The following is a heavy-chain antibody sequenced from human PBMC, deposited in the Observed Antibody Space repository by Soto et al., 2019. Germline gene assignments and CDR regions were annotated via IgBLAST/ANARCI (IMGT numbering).Heavy chain of an antibody. V-gene: IGHV4-34*01. CDR3: ARARKGSGSDYYYHYGMDV. D-gene: IGHD3-3*01. CDR2: INHSGST. Sequence: SETLSLTCSVYGGSFSDYYWSWIRQPPGKGLEWIWEINHSGSTNYNPSLKSRVTISVHTSKNQFSLKLSSVTAADTAVYYCARARKGSGSDYYYHYGMDVWGKGTTVTVSS. CDR1: GGSFSDYY. J-gene: IGHJ6*04.